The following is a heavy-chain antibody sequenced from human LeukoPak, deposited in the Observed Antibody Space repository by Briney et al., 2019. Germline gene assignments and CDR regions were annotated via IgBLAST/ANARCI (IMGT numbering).Heavy chain of an antibody. J-gene: IGHJ2*01. CDR3: ARDSDCSSTSCYGVFDL. CDR2: ISSSSSYI. D-gene: IGHD2-2*01. CDR1: GFTFSSYS. V-gene: IGHV3-21*01. Sequence: GGSLRLSCAASGFTFSSYSMNWVRQAPGKGLEWVSSISSSSSYIYYADSVKGRFTISRDNAKNSLYLQMNSLRAEDTAVYHCARDSDCSSTSCYGVFDLWSRGTLVTVSS.